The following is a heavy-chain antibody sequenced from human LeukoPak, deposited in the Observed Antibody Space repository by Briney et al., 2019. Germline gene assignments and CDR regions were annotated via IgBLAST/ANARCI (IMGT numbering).Heavy chain of an antibody. CDR3: ARDVGSSWYTRGDYYYYGMDV. Sequence: SEPLSLTCTVSGGSISSYYGSWIRQPPGKGLEWIGYLYYSGSTNYNPSLKSRVTISVDTSKNQFSLKLSSVTAADTAVYYCARDVGSSWYTRGDYYYYGMDVWGQGTTVTVSS. CDR1: GGSISSYY. CDR2: LYYSGST. V-gene: IGHV4-59*01. J-gene: IGHJ6*02. D-gene: IGHD6-13*01.